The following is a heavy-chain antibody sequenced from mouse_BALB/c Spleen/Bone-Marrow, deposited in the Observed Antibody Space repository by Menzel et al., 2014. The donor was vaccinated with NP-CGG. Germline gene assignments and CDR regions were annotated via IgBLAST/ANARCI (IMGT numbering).Heavy chain of an antibody. CDR3: AYRYAY. D-gene: IGHD2-14*01. CDR1: GYSITSDYA. J-gene: IGHJ3*01. CDR2: IGYSGST. Sequence: VQLQQSGPGLVKPSQSLSLTCTVTGYSITSDYAWNWIRQFPGNKLEWMGYIGYSGSTSYNPSLKSRISITRDTSKNQFFLQLNSVTTEDTATYYCAYRYAYWGQGTLVTVSA. V-gene: IGHV3-2*02.